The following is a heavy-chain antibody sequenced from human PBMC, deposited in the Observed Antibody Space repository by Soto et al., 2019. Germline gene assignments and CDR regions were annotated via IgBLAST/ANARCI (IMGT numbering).Heavy chain of an antibody. V-gene: IGHV4-31*03. CDR3: ARVPFGSYGVTYFDC. Sequence: QVQLQESGPRLVKPSQTLSLTCSVSGGSISSNDYYWSWIRQHPGKGLEWIGYIYYSGSTYYNPSLKSRVTISVDTSKNQFSLKLSSVTAADTAVYYCARVPFGSYGVTYFDCWGQGTLVTVSS. D-gene: IGHD1-26*01. CDR2: IYYSGST. CDR1: GGSISSNDYY. J-gene: IGHJ4*02.